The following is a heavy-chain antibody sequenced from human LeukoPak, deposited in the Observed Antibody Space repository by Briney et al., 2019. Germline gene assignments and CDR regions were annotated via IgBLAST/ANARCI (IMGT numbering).Heavy chain of an antibody. CDR3: AKDNERITMVRGVN. CDR1: GFTFSSYA. V-gene: IGHV3-23*01. Sequence: QSGGSLRLSCAASGFTFSSYAMGWVRRAPGKGLEWVSAISGSGGSTYYADSVKGRFTISRDNSKNTLYLQMNSLRAEDTAVYYCAKDNERITMVRGVNWGQGTLVTVSS. CDR2: ISGSGGST. J-gene: IGHJ4*02. D-gene: IGHD3-10*01.